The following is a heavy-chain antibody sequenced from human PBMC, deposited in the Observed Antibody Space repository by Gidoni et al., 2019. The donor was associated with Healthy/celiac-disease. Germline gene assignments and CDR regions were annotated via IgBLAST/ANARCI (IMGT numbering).Heavy chain of an antibody. CDR3: ARGFLGVRGVMPYYYGMDV. J-gene: IGHJ6*02. Sequence: QVQLQQWGAGLLKPSETLSLTCSVYGGSFRGYYWSWIRQPPGKGLECIGEINHSASTNHNPSLKSRVTRSVDTSKNQFSLKLSSVTAADTAVYYGARGFLGVRGVMPYYYGMDVWGQGTTVTVSS. V-gene: IGHV4-34*01. CDR1: GGSFRGYY. D-gene: IGHD3-10*01. CDR2: INHSAST.